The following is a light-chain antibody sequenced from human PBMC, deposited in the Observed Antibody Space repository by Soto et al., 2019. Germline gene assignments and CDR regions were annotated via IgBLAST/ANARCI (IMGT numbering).Light chain of an antibody. CDR1: SSNIGAPYD. CDR3: QSYDSSLSGSI. J-gene: IGLJ2*01. V-gene: IGLV1-40*01. Sequence: QSVLTQPPSVSGAPGQRVTISCTGSSSNIGAPYDVHWYQHLPGTAPKLLIYGNINRPSGVPDRFSGSRSGTSASLAITGLQAEDEADYYCQSYDSSLSGSIFGGGTKVTVL. CDR2: GNI.